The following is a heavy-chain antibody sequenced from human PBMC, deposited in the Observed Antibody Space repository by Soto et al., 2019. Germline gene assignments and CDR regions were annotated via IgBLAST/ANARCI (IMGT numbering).Heavy chain of an antibody. Sequence: QVQLQESGPGLVKPSETLSLTCTVSGGSVSSSNYYWSWIRQPPGKGLDWIGYIYYSGSTNYNPSLKRRVTISVDTSKNQFSLKLSSVTAADTALYYCASLQTTVAIELLYFDYWGQGTLVTVSS. V-gene: IGHV4-61*01. CDR3: ASLQTTVAIELLYFDY. CDR2: IYYSGST. J-gene: IGHJ4*02. CDR1: GGSVSSSNYY. D-gene: IGHD4-17*01.